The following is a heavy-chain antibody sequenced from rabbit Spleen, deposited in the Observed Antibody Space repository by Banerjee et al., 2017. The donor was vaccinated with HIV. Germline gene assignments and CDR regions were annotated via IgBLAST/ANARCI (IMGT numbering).Heavy chain of an antibody. CDR2: IYTGSGST. Sequence: QSLEESGGGLVKPGASLTLTCKASGFSFSSDYDMCWVRQAPGKGLEWIGYIYTGSGSTGYASWAKGRFTISKTSSTTMTLQMTSLTAADTATYFCARDLVAVIGWNFNLWGQGTLVTVS. V-gene: IGHV1S40*01. CDR1: GFSFSSDYD. J-gene: IGHJ4*01. CDR3: ARDLVAVIGWNFNL. D-gene: IGHD1-1*01.